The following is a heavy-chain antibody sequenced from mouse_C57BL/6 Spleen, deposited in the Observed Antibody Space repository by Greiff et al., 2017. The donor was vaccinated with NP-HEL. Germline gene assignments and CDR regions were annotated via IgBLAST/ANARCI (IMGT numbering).Heavy chain of an antibody. CDR1: GFTFSSYT. Sequence: EVHLVESGGGLVKPGGSLKLSCAASGFTFSSYTMSWVRQTPEKRLEWVATISGGGGNTYYPDSVKGRFTISRDNAKNTLYLQMSSLRSEDTALYYCARRIGSSSFYYAMDYWGQGTSVTVSS. J-gene: IGHJ4*01. CDR2: ISGGGGNT. D-gene: IGHD1-1*01. CDR3: ARRIGSSSFYYAMDY. V-gene: IGHV5-9*01.